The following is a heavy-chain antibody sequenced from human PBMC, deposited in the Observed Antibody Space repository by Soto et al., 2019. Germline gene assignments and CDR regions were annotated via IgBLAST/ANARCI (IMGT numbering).Heavy chain of an antibody. CDR3: ARQGITGINYYYYYGMDV. CDR1: GYSFTSYW. V-gene: IGHV5-51*01. Sequence: GESLKISCKGSGYSFTSYWIGWVRQMPGKGLEWMGIIYPGDSDTRYSPSFQGQVTISADKSISTAYLQWSGLKASDTAMYYCARQGITGINYYYYYGMDVWGQGTTVTVSS. J-gene: IGHJ6*02. CDR2: IYPGDSDT. D-gene: IGHD1-20*01.